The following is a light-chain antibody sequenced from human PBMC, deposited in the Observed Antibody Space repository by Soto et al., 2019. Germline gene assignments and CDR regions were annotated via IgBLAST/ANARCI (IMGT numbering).Light chain of an antibody. CDR3: QQSGRP. V-gene: IGKV3-20*01. Sequence: EIVLTQSPGTLTLSPGXRATLSCRASQSLTSDYLAWYQQKPGQTPRLLIHGASSRATGIPDRFSGSGSGTDFTLTISRLEPEDSAVYYCQQSGRPFVQGTKVDIK. J-gene: IGKJ1*01. CDR1: QSLTSDY. CDR2: GAS.